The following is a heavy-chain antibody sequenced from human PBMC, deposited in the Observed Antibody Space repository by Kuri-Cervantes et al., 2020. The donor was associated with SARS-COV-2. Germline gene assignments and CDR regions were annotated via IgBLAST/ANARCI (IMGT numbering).Heavy chain of an antibody. CDR2: ITSPGYNT. J-gene: IGHJ5*02. Sequence: GGSLRLSCAVYGGSFSGYYWSWIRQAPGKGLEWVSAITSPGYNTYYADSVKGRFTISRDNPENTLYLRMNSLRAEDTGLYFCAKETSIPLHSWGQGTLVTVSS. D-gene: IGHD2-2*02. CDR3: AKETSIPLHS. V-gene: IGHV3-23*01. CDR1: GGSFSGYY.